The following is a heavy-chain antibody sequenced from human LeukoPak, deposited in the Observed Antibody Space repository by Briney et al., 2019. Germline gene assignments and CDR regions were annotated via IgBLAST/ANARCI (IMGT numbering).Heavy chain of an antibody. CDR1: GFTFSSYS. V-gene: IGHV3-21*01. J-gene: IGHJ4*02. Sequence: GGSLRLSCAASGFTFSSYSMNWVRQAPGKGLEWVSSISSSSSYIYYADSVKGRFTISRDNAKNPLYLQMNSLRAEDTALYYCARDTYGDYSIDYWGQGTLVTVSS. D-gene: IGHD4-17*01. CDR3: ARDTYGDYSIDY. CDR2: ISSSSSYI.